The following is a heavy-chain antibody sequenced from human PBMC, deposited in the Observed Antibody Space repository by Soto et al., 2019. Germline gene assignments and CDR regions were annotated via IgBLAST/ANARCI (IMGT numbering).Heavy chain of an antibody. CDR1: GFTFSTYA. J-gene: IGHJ4*02. CDR3: AKDKGGNFCSRTSCRYSFDC. CDR2: ISDSGST. D-gene: IGHD2-2*01. V-gene: IGHV3-23*01. Sequence: EVQLLESGGGLVQRGGSLRLSCVASGFTFSTYAMSWVRQAPGKGLEWVSTISDSGSTYYADSVKGRFTISRDNSKNTLYLEMNSLRAEDTAVYYCAKDKGGNFCSRTSCRYSFDCWGQGTLVTVSS.